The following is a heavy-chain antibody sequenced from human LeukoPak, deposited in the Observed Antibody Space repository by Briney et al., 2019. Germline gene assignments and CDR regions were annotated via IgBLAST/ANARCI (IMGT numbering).Heavy chain of an antibody. D-gene: IGHD6-19*01. V-gene: IGHV3-21*01. CDR2: ISASSNFI. CDR1: GFTFSSYS. CDR3: ARDPGYSSGWFDY. Sequence: GGSLRLSCVVSGFTFSSYSMSWVRQAPGKGLEWVSSISASSNFISYAESVKGRFTISRDNAKKSLYLQMNSVRAEDTAVYYCARDPGYSSGWFDYWGQGALVTVSS. J-gene: IGHJ4*02.